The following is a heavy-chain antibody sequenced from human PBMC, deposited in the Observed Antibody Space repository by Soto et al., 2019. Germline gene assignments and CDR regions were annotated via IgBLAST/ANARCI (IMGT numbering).Heavy chain of an antibody. D-gene: IGHD4-17*01. J-gene: IGHJ4*02. Sequence: QVQLVQSGAEVKKPGASVKVSCKASGYTFTSYGISWVRQAPGQGLEWMGWISAYDGNTNYAQKLQGRVTMATDTSTSTAYMELRSLRSDDTAVYYCARGWNEPYCDTYFDYWGQGTLVTVSS. CDR2: ISAYDGNT. CDR1: GYTFTSYG. V-gene: IGHV1-18*04. CDR3: ARGWNEPYCDTYFDY.